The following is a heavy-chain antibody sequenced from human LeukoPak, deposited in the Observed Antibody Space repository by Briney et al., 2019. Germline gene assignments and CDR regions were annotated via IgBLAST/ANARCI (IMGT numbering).Heavy chain of an antibody. Sequence: ASVKVSCKASGYTFTGYYMHWVRQAPGQGLEWMGWINPNSGGTNYAQKFQGRVTMPRDTSISTAYMELSRLRSDDTAVYYCARDRFSRGGSCFDYWGQGTLVTVSS. D-gene: IGHD2-15*01. CDR1: GYTFTGYY. CDR2: INPNSGGT. J-gene: IGHJ4*02. V-gene: IGHV1-2*02. CDR3: ARDRFSRGGSCFDY.